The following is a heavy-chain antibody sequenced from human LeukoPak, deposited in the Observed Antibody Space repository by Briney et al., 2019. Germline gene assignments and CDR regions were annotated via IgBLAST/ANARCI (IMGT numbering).Heavy chain of an antibody. D-gene: IGHD3-22*01. CDR2: IWYDGSNK. V-gene: IGHV3-33*01. CDR1: GFTFSSYG. CDR3: ARDPYYYDSSGYYDY. Sequence: GGSPRLSCAASGFTFSSYGMHWVRQAPGKGLEWVAVIWYDGSNKYYADSVKGRFTISRDNSKNTLYLQMNSLRAEDTAVYYCARDPYYYDSSGYYDYWGQGTLVTVSS. J-gene: IGHJ4*02.